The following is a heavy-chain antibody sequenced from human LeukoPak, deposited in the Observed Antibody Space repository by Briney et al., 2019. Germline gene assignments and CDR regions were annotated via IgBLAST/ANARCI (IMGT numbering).Heavy chain of an antibody. CDR2: ISGSGGST. D-gene: IGHD3-10*02. Sequence: GGSLRLSCAASGFSFSVYWMHWVRQAPGKGLEWVSAISGSGGSTYYADSVKGRFTISRDNAKNSLYLQMNSLRAEDTAVYYCAELGITMIGGVWGKGTTVTISS. CDR1: GFSFSVYW. J-gene: IGHJ6*04. V-gene: IGHV3-23*01. CDR3: AELGITMIGGV.